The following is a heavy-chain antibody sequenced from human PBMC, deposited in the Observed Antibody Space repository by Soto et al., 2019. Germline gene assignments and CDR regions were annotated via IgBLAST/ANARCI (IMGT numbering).Heavy chain of an antibody. J-gene: IGHJ4*02. CDR3: GRGGTPIDY. CDR2: ISVYNGNT. Sequence: QVQLVQSGAEVKKPGASVKVSCKASGYTFTNFGISWVRQAPGQGLEWMGWISVYNGNTNYAQKFQGRVTMATNTSTSTACMALRSLRSDDTAVYYCGRGGTPIDYWGQGTLVTVSS. CDR1: GYTFTNFG. V-gene: IGHV1-18*01. D-gene: IGHD3-16*01.